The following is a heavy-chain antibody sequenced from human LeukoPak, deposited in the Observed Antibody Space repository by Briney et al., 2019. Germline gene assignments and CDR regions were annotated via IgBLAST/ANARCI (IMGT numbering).Heavy chain of an antibody. Sequence: ASVKVSCKASGYTFTRYYIHWVRQAPGQGLEWMGWINPNSGGTNYAQKFQGRVTMTRDTSISTAYMELSRLRSDDTAVYYCARDRGRDGYNHFDYWGQGTLVTVSS. CDR1: GYTFTRYY. CDR3: ARDRGRDGYNHFDY. V-gene: IGHV1-2*02. J-gene: IGHJ4*02. D-gene: IGHD5-24*01. CDR2: INPNSGGT.